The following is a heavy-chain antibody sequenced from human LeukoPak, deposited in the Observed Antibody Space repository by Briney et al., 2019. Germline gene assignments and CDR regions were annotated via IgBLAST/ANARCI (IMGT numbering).Heavy chain of an antibody. CDR3: ARDLDFYATDY. Sequence: PGGSLRLSCTASGFSLSGYWMSWVRQAPGQGLEWVANIGKDGSWIHYADSVKGRFTISGDNAKNSLSLQMNSLRADDTAIYYCARDLDFYATDYWGQGTLVTVSS. D-gene: IGHD2/OR15-2a*01. J-gene: IGHJ4*02. CDR2: IGKDGSWI. V-gene: IGHV3-7*01. CDR1: GFSLSGYW.